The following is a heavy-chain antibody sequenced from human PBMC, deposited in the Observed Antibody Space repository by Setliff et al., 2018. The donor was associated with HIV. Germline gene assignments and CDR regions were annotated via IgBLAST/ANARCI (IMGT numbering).Heavy chain of an antibody. J-gene: IGHJ4*02. CDR3: ARDLSYDYDRSSDTFDY. V-gene: IGHV3-74*03. D-gene: IGHD3-22*01. CDR2: INSDGTST. CDR1: GFTFSPYW. Sequence: GGSLRLSCAASGFTFSPYWMHWVRQAPGKGLVWVSRINSDGTSTTYADSVKGRFTISRDNAKNTLYLQMNSLRAEDTAVYYCARDLSYDYDRSSDTFDYWGQGTPVTVSS.